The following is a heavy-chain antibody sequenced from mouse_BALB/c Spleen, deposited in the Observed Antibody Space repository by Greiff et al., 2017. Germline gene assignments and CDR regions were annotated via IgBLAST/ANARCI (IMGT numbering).Heavy chain of an antibody. CDR1: GFTFSDYY. Sequence: DVMLVESGGGLVKPGGSLKLSCAASGFTFSDYYMYWVRQTPEKRLEWVATISDGGSYTYYPDSVKGRFTISRDNAKNNLYLQMSSLKSEDTAMYYCARDYYGNYWFAYWGQGTLVTVSA. CDR3: ARDYYGNYWFAY. J-gene: IGHJ3*01. V-gene: IGHV5-4*02. D-gene: IGHD2-1*01. CDR2: ISDGGSYT.